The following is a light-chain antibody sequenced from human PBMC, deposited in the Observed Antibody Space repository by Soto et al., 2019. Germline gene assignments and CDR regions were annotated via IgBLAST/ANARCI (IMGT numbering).Light chain of an antibody. V-gene: IGKV3-20*01. Sequence: ETVLTQSPGTLSLSPGERATLSCRASQSVSSSYLAWYQQKPGQAPRLLIYGASSRATGIPDRFSGSGSGTDFTLTISRLEPEDFAVYYCQQYGRSPPGITFGPGTKVDLK. CDR2: GAS. CDR3: QQYGRSPPGIT. J-gene: IGKJ3*01. CDR1: QSVSSSY.